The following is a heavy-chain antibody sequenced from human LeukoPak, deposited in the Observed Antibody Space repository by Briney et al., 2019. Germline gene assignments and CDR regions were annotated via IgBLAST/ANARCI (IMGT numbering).Heavy chain of an antibody. CDR1: GGSISSYY. Sequence: SETLSLTCTVSGGSISSYYWSWIRQPPGKGLEWIGYIYYSGSTYYNPSLKSRVTISVDTSKNQFSLKLSSVTAADTAVYYCARGGRLVAARALFDYWGQGTLVTVSS. CDR3: ARGGRLVAARALFDY. J-gene: IGHJ4*02. CDR2: IYYSGST. V-gene: IGHV4-59*12. D-gene: IGHD6-6*01.